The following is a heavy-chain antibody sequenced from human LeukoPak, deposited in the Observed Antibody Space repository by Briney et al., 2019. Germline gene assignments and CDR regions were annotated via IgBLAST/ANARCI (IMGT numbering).Heavy chain of an antibody. CDR3: AREMGYYDFWSGSGPIAFGI. Sequence: PSETLSLTCTVSGGSISSYYWSWIRQPPGKGLEWIGYIYYSGSTNYNPSLKSRVTISVDTSKNQFSLKLSSVTAADTAVYYCAREMGYYDFWSGSGPIAFGIWGQGTMVTVSS. CDR1: GGSISSYY. D-gene: IGHD3-3*01. V-gene: IGHV4-59*01. J-gene: IGHJ3*02. CDR2: IYYSGST.